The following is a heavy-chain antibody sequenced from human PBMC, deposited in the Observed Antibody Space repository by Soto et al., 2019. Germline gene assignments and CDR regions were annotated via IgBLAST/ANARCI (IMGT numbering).Heavy chain of an antibody. V-gene: IGHV4-30-4*01. CDR2: IYYSGST. CDR1: GGSIRSGDYY. D-gene: IGHD6-13*01. Sequence: QVQLQESGPGLVKPSQTLSLTCTVSGGSIRSGDYYWSWIRQPPGKGLEWIGYIYYSGSTYYNPSLKSRVTISVDTSKNQFPLKLRSVTAADTAVYYCSRERPDGSRLDPWGQGTLVTVSS. J-gene: IGHJ5*02. CDR3: SRERPDGSRLDP.